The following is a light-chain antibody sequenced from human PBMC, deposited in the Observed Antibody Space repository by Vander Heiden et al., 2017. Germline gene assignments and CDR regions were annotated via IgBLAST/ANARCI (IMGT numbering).Light chain of an antibody. V-gene: IGKV3-20*01. CDR1: QSVSSNY. CDR2: GTS. Sequence: EIVLPQFPGTLSLSPGERATLSCRASQSVSSNYLAWYQQKPGKAPRLVIYGTSTRATGIPDRFSGSGSETDFTLTISRLEPEDFAVYYCQQYGSSPKYTFGQGTKLEIK. J-gene: IGKJ2*01. CDR3: QQYGSSPKYT.